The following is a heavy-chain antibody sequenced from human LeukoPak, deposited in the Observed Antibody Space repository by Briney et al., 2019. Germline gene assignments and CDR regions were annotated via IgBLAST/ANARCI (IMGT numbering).Heavy chain of an antibody. CDR3: ARKISMLRDYFDS. CDR2: IRYDGSHE. D-gene: IGHD2/OR15-2a*01. Sequence: GGSLRLSCAASGFTFSYSGMHWVRQAPGKGLEWVAFIRYDGSHEYYADSVRGRFTISKDNSKNTLYLQMNSLRAEDTAIYYCARKISMLRDYFDSWGQGTLVTVSS. J-gene: IGHJ4*02. V-gene: IGHV3-30*02. CDR1: GFTFSYSG.